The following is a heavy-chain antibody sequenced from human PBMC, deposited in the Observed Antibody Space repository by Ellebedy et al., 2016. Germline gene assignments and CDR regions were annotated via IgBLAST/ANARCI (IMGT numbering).Heavy chain of an antibody. CDR3: ARVYRSGLFDY. D-gene: IGHD2-2*02. CDR1: GGSISSYY. CDR2: IYTSAST. Sequence: SETLSLXCTVSGGSISSYYWSWIRQPAGKGPEWIGRIYTSASTNYNPSLKSRVTMSVDTSKNQFSLKLSSVTAADTAVYYCARVYRSGLFDYWGQGTLVTVSS. V-gene: IGHV4-4*07. J-gene: IGHJ4*02.